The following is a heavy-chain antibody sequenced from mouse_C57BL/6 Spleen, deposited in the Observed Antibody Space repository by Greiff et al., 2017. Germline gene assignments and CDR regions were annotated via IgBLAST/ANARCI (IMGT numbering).Heavy chain of an antibody. V-gene: IGHV8-12*01. CDR2: IYWDDDK. CDR1: GFSLSTSGMG. J-gene: IGHJ1*03. Sequence: QVTLKVSGPGLLQSSQTLSLTCSFSGFSLSTSGMGVSWIRQPSGKGLEWLAHIYWDDDKRYNPSLKSRLTISKDTSRNQVFLKITSVDTADTATYYCARRWPWYFDVWGTGTTVTVSS. CDR3: ARRWPWYFDV.